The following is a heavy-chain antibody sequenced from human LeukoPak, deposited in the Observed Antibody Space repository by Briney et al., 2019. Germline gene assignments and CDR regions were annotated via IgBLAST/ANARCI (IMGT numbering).Heavy chain of an antibody. Sequence: SETLSLTCAVYGGSLSAYYWSWIRQPPGKGLEWIGYIYYSGSTNYNPSLKSRVTISVDTSKNQFSLKLSSVTAADTAVYYCARTSSSSPDYYYYYYMDVWGKGTTVTVSS. V-gene: IGHV4-59*01. CDR3: ARTSSSSPDYYYYYYMDV. J-gene: IGHJ6*03. CDR2: IYYSGST. CDR1: GGSLSAYY. D-gene: IGHD6-6*01.